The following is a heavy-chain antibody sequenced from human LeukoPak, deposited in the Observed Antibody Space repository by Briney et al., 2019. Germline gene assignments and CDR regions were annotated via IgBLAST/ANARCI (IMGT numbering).Heavy chain of an antibody. CDR2: IYYSGST. Sequence: SETLSLTCTVSGGSISSSSYYWGWIRQPPGKGLEWIGSIYYSGSTYYNPSLKSRVTISVDKSKNQFSLKLSSVTAADTAVYYSARARRAVAGTWDYWGQGTLVTVSS. D-gene: IGHD6-19*01. J-gene: IGHJ4*02. CDR3: ARARRAVAGTWDY. V-gene: IGHV4-39*07. CDR1: GGSISSSSYY.